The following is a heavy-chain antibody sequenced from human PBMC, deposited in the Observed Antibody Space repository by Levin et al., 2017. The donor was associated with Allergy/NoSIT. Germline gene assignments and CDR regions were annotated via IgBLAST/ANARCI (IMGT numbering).Heavy chain of an antibody. CDR3: MRSGTYGSGSYNVY. CDR2: INPNSGGT. D-gene: IGHD3-10*01. CDR1: GYTFTDYY. V-gene: IGHV1-2*06. J-gene: IGHJ4*02. Sequence: PGGSLRLSCKASGYTFTDYYMHWVRQAPGQGLEWMGRINPNSGGTNYAQNFQGRVTMTRDTSISTAYMELSSLRSDDTAVYYCMRSGTYGSGSYNVYWGQGTQVTVSS.